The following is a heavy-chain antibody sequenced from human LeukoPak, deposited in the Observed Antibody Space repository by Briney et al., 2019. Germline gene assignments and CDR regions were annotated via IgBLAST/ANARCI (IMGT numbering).Heavy chain of an antibody. J-gene: IGHJ4*02. CDR3: ARMGLLYSSSAEAFEY. CDR2: ISPSGGIT. V-gene: IGHV3-23*01. Sequence: GGSLRLSCAASGFTFRSHGMNWVRQAPGKGLEWVSGISPSGGITYYTDSVKGRFTISRDNSKNTVSLQMNSLRGEDTAVYYCARMGLLYSSSAEAFEYWGQGTLVTVSS. D-gene: IGHD6-6*01. CDR1: GFTFRSHG.